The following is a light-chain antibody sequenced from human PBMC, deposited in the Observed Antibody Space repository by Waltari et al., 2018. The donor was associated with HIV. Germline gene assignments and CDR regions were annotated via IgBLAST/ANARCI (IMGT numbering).Light chain of an antibody. Sequence: DIQMTQSPSSLSASFGDRVIITCRSSQTISTYVNWYPQKPGRAPNLLIYAASTLHDGVASRFSGSVSGTEFNLTINSLQVGDFAVYYCQQSYSGLTFGPGTKVDV. CDR3: QQSYSGLT. J-gene: IGKJ3*01. CDR1: QTISTY. CDR2: AAS. V-gene: IGKV1-39*01.